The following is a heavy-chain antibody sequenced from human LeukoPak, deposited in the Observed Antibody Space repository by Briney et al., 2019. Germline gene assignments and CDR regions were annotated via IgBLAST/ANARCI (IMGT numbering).Heavy chain of an antibody. CDR2: IIPIFGTA. CDR3: ARSYSGYDEFYDY. D-gene: IGHD5-12*01. CDR1: GDTFSSYA. J-gene: IGHJ4*02. V-gene: IGHV1-69*13. Sequence: SVKVSCKASGDTFSSYAISWARQAPGQGLEWMGGIIPIFGTANYAQKFQGRVTITADESTSTAYMELSSLRSEDTAVYYCARSYSGYDEFYDYWGQRTLVTVSS.